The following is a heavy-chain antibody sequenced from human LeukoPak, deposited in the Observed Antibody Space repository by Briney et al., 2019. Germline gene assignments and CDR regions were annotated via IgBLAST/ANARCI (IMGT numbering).Heavy chain of an antibody. Sequence: GGSLRLSCAASGFTLSTYCMDWVRQAPGKGLEWVSSITSSSSYIYYADSVKGRFTISRDNAKNSLYLQMNSLRAEDTALYYCAKDINRPEQNWGQGTLVTVSS. CDR1: GFTLSTYC. J-gene: IGHJ4*02. CDR3: AKDINRPEQN. V-gene: IGHV3-21*04. CDR2: ITSSSSYI. D-gene: IGHD1-14*01.